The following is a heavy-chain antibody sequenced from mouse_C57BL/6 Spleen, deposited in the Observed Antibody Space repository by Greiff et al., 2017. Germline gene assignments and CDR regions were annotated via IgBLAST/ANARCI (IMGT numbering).Heavy chain of an antibody. D-gene: IGHD6-2*01. V-gene: IGHV1-53*01. J-gene: IGHJ3*01. CDR1: GYTFTSYW. Sequence: QVQLQQPGPELVKPGASVKLSCKASGYTFTSYWMHWVKQRPGQGLEWIGNINPSHGGTNYNEKFKSKASLTVGKSSSTAYMPLSSMTSDDSAVYYCARRIRVSAWFAYWGQGTLVTVSA. CDR3: ARRIRVSAWFAY. CDR2: INPSHGGT.